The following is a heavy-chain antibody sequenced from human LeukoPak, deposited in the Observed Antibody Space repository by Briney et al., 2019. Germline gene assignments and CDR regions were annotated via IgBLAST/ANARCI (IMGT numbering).Heavy chain of an antibody. D-gene: IGHD2-8*01. CDR1: GYSFTSYW. J-gene: IGHJ4*02. CDR2: IYPGDSDT. CDR3: ARRWCMLCDYFDY. V-gene: IGHV5-51*01. Sequence: GESLKISCKGSGYSFTSYWIGWVRQMPGKGLGWMGIIYPGDSDTRYSPSFQGQVTISADKSISTAYLQWSSLKASDTAMYYCARRWCMLCDYFDYWGQGTLVTVSS.